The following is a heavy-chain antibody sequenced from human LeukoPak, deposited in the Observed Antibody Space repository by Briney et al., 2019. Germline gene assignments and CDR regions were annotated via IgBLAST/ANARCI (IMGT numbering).Heavy chain of an antibody. V-gene: IGHV3-48*01. CDR3: ARGGGSYRDY. CDR2: ISSDSSTI. D-gene: IGHD1-26*01. J-gene: IGHJ4*02. CDR1: GFTFSTYS. Sequence: GGSLRLSCAASGFTFSTYSINWVRQAPGKGLEWVSYISSDSSTIYYADSLKGRFTISRDNAKNSLSLLMNSLRAEDTAVYYCARGGGSYRDYWGQGTLVTVSS.